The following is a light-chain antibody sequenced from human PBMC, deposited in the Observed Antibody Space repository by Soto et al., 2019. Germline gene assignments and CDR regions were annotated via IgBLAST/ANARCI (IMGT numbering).Light chain of an antibody. V-gene: IGKV3-15*01. Sequence: EKVMTQSPATLSVSPGERATLSCRASQNVKTRLAWYQQKPGQAPRLLIYDAFTRATGIPARFMGSASGTEFTLTISSLQSEDFAVYYCQQYDEWPLTFGGGTKVEIK. CDR2: DAF. CDR3: QQYDEWPLT. J-gene: IGKJ4*01. CDR1: QNVKTR.